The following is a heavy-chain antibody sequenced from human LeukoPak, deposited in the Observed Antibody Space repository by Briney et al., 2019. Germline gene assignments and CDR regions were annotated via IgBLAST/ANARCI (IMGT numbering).Heavy chain of an antibody. CDR3: ARGLGEFDY. V-gene: IGHV4-34*01. CDR2: INHSGST. CDR1: GGSFSGYY. D-gene: IGHD2-21*01. Sequence: SETLSLTCVVYGGSFSGYYWSWIRQPPGKGLEWIGEINHSGSTNYNPSLKSRVTISVDTSKNQFSLRLSSVTAADTAVYYCARGLGEFDYWGQGTLVTVSS. J-gene: IGHJ4*02.